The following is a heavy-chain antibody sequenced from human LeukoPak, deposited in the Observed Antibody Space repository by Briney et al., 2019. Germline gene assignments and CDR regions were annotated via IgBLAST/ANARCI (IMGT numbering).Heavy chain of an antibody. CDR1: GFTFSSYA. V-gene: IGHV3-23*01. Sequence: GGSLRLSCAASGFTFSSYAMSWVRQAPGKGLEWVSAISGSGGSTYYADSVKGRFTISRDNSKNTLYLQMNSLRAEDTAVYYCARDGRSCTSSSCYYYYYYMDVWGKGTTVTVSS. J-gene: IGHJ6*03. CDR3: ARDGRSCTSSSCYYYYYYMDV. D-gene: IGHD2-2*01. CDR2: ISGSGGST.